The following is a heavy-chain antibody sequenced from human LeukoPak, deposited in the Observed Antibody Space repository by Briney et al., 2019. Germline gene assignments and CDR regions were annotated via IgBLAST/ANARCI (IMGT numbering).Heavy chain of an antibody. Sequence: AAMVSCKESAGSFCSYTISRVRHAPGQRLEGRVGIIPIFGTANYAQTFQGRVTITADESTSTAYMELNSLRSEDTAMYYCARLMDYYASGTYGRYAMDVWGKGTTVTVTS. D-gene: IGHD3-10*01. CDR3: ARLMDYYASGTYGRYAMDV. J-gene: IGHJ6*04. CDR1: AGSFCSYT. V-gene: IGHV1-69*13. CDR2: IIPIFGTA.